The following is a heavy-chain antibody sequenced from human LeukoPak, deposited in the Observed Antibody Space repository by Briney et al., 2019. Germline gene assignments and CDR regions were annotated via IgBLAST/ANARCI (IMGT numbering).Heavy chain of an antibody. Sequence: GGSLRLSCAASGFTVSSNDMSWVRQAPGKGLECISVIYSGGSTDYADSVKGRFSISRDSSKNILYLQMNSLRAEDTAVYYCAKDRCSNGVGCYYYYMDVWGKGTTVTISS. CDR2: IYSGGST. V-gene: IGHV3-53*05. CDR1: GFTVSSND. J-gene: IGHJ6*03. D-gene: IGHD2-8*01. CDR3: AKDRCSNGVGCYYYYMDV.